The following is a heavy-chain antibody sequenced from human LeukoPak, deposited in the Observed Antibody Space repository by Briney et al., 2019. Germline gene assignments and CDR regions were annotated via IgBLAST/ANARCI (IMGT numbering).Heavy chain of an antibody. CDR1: GFTFSSYA. CDR3: AKSLNWNSES. CDR2: FGGNGGNT. Sequence: GGSLRLSCAASGFTFSSYAMNWVRQAPGKGLEWVSSFGGNGGNTYYADSVRGRFTISRDNSKNTLYLQMNSLRAEDTAIYFCAKSLNWNSESWGRGTLVTVSS. V-gene: IGHV3-23*01. D-gene: IGHD1-1*01. J-gene: IGHJ5*02.